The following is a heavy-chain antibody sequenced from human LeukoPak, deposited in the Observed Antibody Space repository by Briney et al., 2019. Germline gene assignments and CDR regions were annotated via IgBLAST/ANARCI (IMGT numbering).Heavy chain of an antibody. CDR1: GGTFSSYA. Sequence: GASVKVSCKASGGTFSSYAISWVRQAPGQGLEWMGRIIPILGIANSAQKFQGRVTITADKSTSTAYMELSSLRSDDTAVYYCARISSFGDNDAFDIWGQGTMVTVSS. V-gene: IGHV1-69*04. CDR2: IIPILGIA. CDR3: ARISSFGDNDAFDI. D-gene: IGHD4-23*01. J-gene: IGHJ3*02.